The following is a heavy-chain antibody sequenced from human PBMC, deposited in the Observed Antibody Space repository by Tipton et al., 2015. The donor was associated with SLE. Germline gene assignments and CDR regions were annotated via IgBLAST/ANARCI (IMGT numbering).Heavy chain of an antibody. CDR3: ARAWFWSDLDY. D-gene: IGHD3-3*01. J-gene: IGHJ4*02. Sequence: LRLSCAVYGGSFSGYYWSWIRQPPGKGLEWIGEINHSGSTNYNPSLKSRVTISVDTSKNQFSLKLSSVTAADTAVYYCARAWFWSDLDYWGQGTLVTVSS. CDR1: GGSFSGYY. CDR2: INHSGST. V-gene: IGHV4-34*01.